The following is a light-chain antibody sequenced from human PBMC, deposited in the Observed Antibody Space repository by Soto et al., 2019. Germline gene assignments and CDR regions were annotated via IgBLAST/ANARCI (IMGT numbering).Light chain of an antibody. CDR2: GAS. CDR3: QQYGSSPRT. CDR1: QSVSSTY. Sequence: EIVLTQSPGTLSLSPGERATLSCRASQSVSSTYLAWYQQKPGQAPRLLIYGASSRATGIPERFSGSGSGTDFTLTIHRLEPEDFALYYCQQYGSSPRTFGQGTKVEVK. J-gene: IGKJ1*01. V-gene: IGKV3-20*01.